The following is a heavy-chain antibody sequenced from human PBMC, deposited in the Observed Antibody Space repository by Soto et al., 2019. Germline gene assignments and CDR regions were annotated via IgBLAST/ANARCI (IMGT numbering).Heavy chain of an antibody. Sequence: PSETLSLTCTVSGGSISSSSYYWGWIRQPPGKGREWIGSIYYSGSTYYNPSLKSRVTISVDTSKNQFSLKLSSVTAADTAVYYCARRDYYDFWSGYYMEHAFDIWGQGTMVTVSS. CDR2: IYYSGST. D-gene: IGHD3-3*01. V-gene: IGHV4-39*01. CDR3: ARRDYYDFWSGYYMEHAFDI. J-gene: IGHJ3*02. CDR1: GGSISSSSYY.